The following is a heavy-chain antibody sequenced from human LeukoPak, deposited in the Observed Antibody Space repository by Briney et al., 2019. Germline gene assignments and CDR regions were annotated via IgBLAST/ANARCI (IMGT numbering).Heavy chain of an antibody. J-gene: IGHJ4*02. Sequence: GGSLRLSCAASGFTFSSYAMSWVRQAPGKGLEWVSAISCSGGSTYYAYSMNGRFTISRDNSKNTLYLQMNILRAEDTAVYYCAKEMMVRGDPFDYWGQGTLVTVSS. CDR3: AKEMMVRGDPFDY. V-gene: IGHV3-23*01. CDR1: GFTFSSYA. CDR2: ISCSGGST. D-gene: IGHD3-10*01.